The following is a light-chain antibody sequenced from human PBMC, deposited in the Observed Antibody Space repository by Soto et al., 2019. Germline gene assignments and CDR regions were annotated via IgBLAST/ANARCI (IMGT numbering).Light chain of an antibody. CDR1: SSDVGGYDY. CDR2: EVS. Sequence: QSALTQPASVSGSPGQSITISCTGTSSDVGGYDYVSWYQQHPGKAPKLMIYEVSNRPSGVSNRFSGSKSGNTASLTISGLQAEDEADYYCSSYTSSGPSFVFGTGTKVTVL. V-gene: IGLV2-14*01. J-gene: IGLJ1*01. CDR3: SSYTSSGPSFV.